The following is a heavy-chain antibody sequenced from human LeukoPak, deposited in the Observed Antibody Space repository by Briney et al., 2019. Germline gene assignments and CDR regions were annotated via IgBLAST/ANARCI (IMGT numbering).Heavy chain of an antibody. CDR1: GFTFSTYS. J-gene: IGHJ4*02. V-gene: IGHV3-48*04. Sequence: PPGGSLRLSCAASGFTFSTYSMNWVRQAPGKGLEWVSYISSSSGTIYFADSVKGRFTVSRDNAKSSLYLQMNSLRAEDTAVYYCARETTAGTGKYYFDYWGRGTLVTVSS. D-gene: IGHD6-13*01. CDR2: ISSSSGTI. CDR3: ARETTAGTGKYYFDY.